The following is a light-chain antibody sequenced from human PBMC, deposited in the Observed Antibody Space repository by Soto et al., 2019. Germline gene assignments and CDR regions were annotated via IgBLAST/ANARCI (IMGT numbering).Light chain of an antibody. Sequence: EIVLTQSPATLSLSPGERATLSCRASQNVGGYLAWYQQKPGQAPRLLISDASNRAAGIPARFSGIGSGTYFTLTISSLEPEDFAVYYCQQRNSSPLTFGGGNKVEIK. V-gene: IGKV3-11*01. CDR2: DAS. CDR3: QQRNSSPLT. J-gene: IGKJ4*01. CDR1: QNVGGY.